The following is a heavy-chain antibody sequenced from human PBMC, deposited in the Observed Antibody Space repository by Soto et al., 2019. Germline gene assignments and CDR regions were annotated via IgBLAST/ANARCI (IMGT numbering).Heavy chain of an antibody. V-gene: IGHV3-30*18. D-gene: IGHD3-22*01. CDR3: AKEPIDSSGTLFDY. Sequence: QVQLVESGGGVVQPGRYLRLSCAASGFPFSSYGMHWVRQAPGKGLEWVAVISYDGSNKYYADSVKGRFTISRDNSKNTLYLQMNSLRAEDTAVYYCAKEPIDSSGTLFDYWGQGTLVTVSS. CDR2: ISYDGSNK. CDR1: GFPFSSYG. J-gene: IGHJ4*02.